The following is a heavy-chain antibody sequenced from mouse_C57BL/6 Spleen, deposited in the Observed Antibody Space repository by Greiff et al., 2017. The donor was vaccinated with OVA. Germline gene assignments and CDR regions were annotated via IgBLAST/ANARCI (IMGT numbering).Heavy chain of an antibody. CDR1: GYSFTGYF. J-gene: IGHJ1*03. V-gene: IGHV1-20*01. Sequence: VQLKQSGPELVKPGDSVKISCKASGYSFTGYFMNWVMPSHGKSLEWIGRINPYNGDTFYNQKFKGKATLTVDKSSSTAHMELRSLTSEDSAVYYCARYHYGSRYFDVWGTGTTVTVSS. CDR2: INPYNGDT. D-gene: IGHD1-1*01. CDR3: ARYHYGSRYFDV.